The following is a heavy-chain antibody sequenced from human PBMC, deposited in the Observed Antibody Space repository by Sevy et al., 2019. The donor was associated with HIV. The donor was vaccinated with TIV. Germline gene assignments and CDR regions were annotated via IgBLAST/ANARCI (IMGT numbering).Heavy chain of an antibody. Sequence: GESLKISCKGSGYSFTSYWIGWVRQMPGKGLEWMGNIYPGDSDTSYSPSFQGQVTISADKSISTAYLQWSSLTASDTAMYYCARRVDSSWYGDWFDPWGQGTLVTVSS. CDR1: GYSFTSYW. CDR2: IYPGDSDT. J-gene: IGHJ5*02. D-gene: IGHD6-13*01. V-gene: IGHV5-51*01. CDR3: ARRVDSSWYGDWFDP.